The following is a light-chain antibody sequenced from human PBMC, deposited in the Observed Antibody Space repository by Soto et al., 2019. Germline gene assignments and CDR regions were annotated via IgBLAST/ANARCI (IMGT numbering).Light chain of an antibody. CDR2: GAF. J-gene: IGKJ1*01. Sequence: ETAVSRSTGTLSSCPGERSLSSCMASQSVSSNYLAWYQQKPGQAPRLLIYGAFKRATGIPDRFSGSGSGTDFTLTIIRREHEDFVVYCCPQYGCSPRPSGQGTKVDIK. CDR3: PQYGCSPRP. CDR1: QSVSSNY. V-gene: IGKV3-20*01.